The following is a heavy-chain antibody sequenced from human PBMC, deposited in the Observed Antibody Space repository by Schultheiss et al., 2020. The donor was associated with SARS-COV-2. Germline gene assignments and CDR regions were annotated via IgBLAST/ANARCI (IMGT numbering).Heavy chain of an antibody. CDR3: ARAGYCSSTSCDHYYYYYMDV. V-gene: IGHV3-20*04. J-gene: IGHJ6*03. D-gene: IGHD2-2*01. Sequence: GGSLRLSCAASGFTFSSYAMSWVRQAPGKGLEWVSAISGSGGSTGYADSVKGRFTISRDNAKNSLYLQMNSLRAEDTALYYCARAGYCSSTSCDHYYYYYMDVWGKGTTVTVSS. CDR2: ISGSGGST. CDR1: GFTFSSYA.